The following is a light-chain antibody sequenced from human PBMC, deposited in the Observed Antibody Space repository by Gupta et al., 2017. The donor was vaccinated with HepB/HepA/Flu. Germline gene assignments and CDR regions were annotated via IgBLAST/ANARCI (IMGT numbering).Light chain of an antibody. CDR2: DAL. Sequence: IVLIHSAATPSLSKGERATLSCRASQSVSSYLAWYQQKPGQAPRLLIYDALNRATGIPAKFSGSGSGTDFTLTISSLEPEDFAVYYCQHHYNWPLTFGGGTKVEIK. V-gene: IGKV3-11*01. CDR3: QHHYNWPLT. CDR1: QSVSSY. J-gene: IGKJ4*01.